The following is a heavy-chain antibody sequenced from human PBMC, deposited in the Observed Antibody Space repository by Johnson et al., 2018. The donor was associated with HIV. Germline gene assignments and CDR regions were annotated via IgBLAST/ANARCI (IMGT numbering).Heavy chain of an antibody. CDR1: GFTFSTYA. V-gene: IGHV3-30-3*01. J-gene: IGHJ3*02. D-gene: IGHD3-10*01. Sequence: QVQLVESGGGVVQPGRSLRLSCAASGFTFSTYAMHWVRQAPGKGLEWVAVISYDGSNKYYADSVKGRFTISRDNSKNTLYLQMNSLRAEDTAVYYCARDRAEVRFGELVFPDAFDIWGQGTMVTVSS. CDR2: ISYDGSNK. CDR3: ARDRAEVRFGELVFPDAFDI.